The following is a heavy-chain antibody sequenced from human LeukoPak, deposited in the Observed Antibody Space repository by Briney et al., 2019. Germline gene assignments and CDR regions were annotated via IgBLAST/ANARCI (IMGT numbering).Heavy chain of an antibody. J-gene: IGHJ4*02. CDR2: IYYSGST. V-gene: IGHV4-31*03. Sequence: SQTLSLTCTVSGGSISSGGYYWSWIRQHPWKGLEWIGYIYYSGSTYYNPSLKSRVTISVDTSKNQFSLKLSSVTAADTAVYYCARVFGDPEYYFDYWGQGTLVTVSS. CDR3: ARVFGDPEYYFDY. CDR1: GGSISSGGYY. D-gene: IGHD3-10*02.